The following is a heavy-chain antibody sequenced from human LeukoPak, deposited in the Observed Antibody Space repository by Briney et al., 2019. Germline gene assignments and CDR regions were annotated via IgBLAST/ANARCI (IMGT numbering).Heavy chain of an antibody. V-gene: IGHV3-74*01. CDR1: GLTFSGYW. CDR3: VRDNRSYNFDY. CDR2: IKSDGSFT. J-gene: IGHJ4*02. Sequence: GGSLRLSCAASGLTFSGYWMHWVRQAPGKGLVWVPCIKSDGSFTSIADSAKGRFTISRDNAKNTVYLQMNSLRAEDTAVYYCVRDNRSYNFDYWGQGTLVTVSS. D-gene: IGHD1-26*01.